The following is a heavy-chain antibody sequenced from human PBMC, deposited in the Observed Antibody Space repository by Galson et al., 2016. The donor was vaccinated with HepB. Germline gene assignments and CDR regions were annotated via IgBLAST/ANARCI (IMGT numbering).Heavy chain of an antibody. CDR1: GFRFTDYY. D-gene: IGHD6-19*01. CDR3: ARMFPLYSSGWYVRGGGWFDP. V-gene: IGHV3-11*01. Sequence: SLRLSCAASGFRFTDYYMRWIRQAPGQGLEWLSYISSSGRPINYADAVKGRFTVSRDNAKNSPYLQMNNLRGENTAVYYCARMFPLYSSGWYVRGGGWFDPWGQGTLVTVSS. CDR2: ISSSGRPI. J-gene: IGHJ5*02.